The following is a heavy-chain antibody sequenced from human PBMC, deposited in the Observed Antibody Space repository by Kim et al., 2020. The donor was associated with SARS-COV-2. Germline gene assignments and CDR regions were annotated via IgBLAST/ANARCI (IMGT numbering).Heavy chain of an antibody. CDR3: AKAGFCSGASCYAYLDD. J-gene: IGHJ4*02. V-gene: IGHV3-23*01. CDR1: GFTFSSYA. CDR2: ISGSGGGT. D-gene: IGHD2-2*01. Sequence: GGSPRLSCAASGFTFSSYAMYWVRQAPGKGLEWVSAISGSGGGTYYADSVKGRFTISRDNSKNTLYLQMNSLRADDTAVYYCAKAGFCSGASCYAYLDDWGQGTLVTVSS.